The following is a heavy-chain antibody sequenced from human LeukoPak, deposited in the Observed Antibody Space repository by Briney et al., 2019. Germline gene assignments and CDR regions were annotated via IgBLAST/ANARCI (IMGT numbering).Heavy chain of an antibody. D-gene: IGHD5-24*01. CDR2: INTDGSRT. CDR1: C. Sequence: CTQWVSHAPGKGMVWVSRINTDGSRTDYADSVKGRFTISRHNAKNTLYLQMSSLRAEDTAVYYYGRAEDGYRYGIGVGGRGTMVTVSS. V-gene: IGHV3-74*01. J-gene: IGHJ6*02. CDR3: GRAEDGYRYGIGV.